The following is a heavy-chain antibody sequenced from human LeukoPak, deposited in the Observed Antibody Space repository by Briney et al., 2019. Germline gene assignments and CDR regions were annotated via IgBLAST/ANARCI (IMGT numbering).Heavy chain of an antibody. CDR1: GFTFSSYS. CDR2: ISSSSSYI. J-gene: IGHJ4*02. CDR3: ARSPSIFGVVIYRPFDY. D-gene: IGHD3-3*01. Sequence: GGSLRLSCAASGFTFSSYSMNWVRQAPGKGLEWVSSISSSSSYIYYADSVKGRFTISRDNAKNSLYLQMNSLGAEDTAVYYCARSPSIFGVVIYRPFDYGGQGTLVTVSS. V-gene: IGHV3-21*01.